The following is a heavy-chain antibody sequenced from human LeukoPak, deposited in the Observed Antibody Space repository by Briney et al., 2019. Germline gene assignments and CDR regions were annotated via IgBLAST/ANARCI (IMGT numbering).Heavy chain of an antibody. Sequence: SETLSLTCAVYGGSFSGYYWSWIRQPPGKGLEWIGEINHSGSTNYNPSLKSRVTISVDTSKNQFSLKLSSVTAADTAVYYCARWAPGYYDFWSGYSDYWGQGTLVTVSS. CDR2: INHSGST. D-gene: IGHD3-3*01. J-gene: IGHJ4*02. V-gene: IGHV4-34*01. CDR3: ARWAPGYYDFWSGYSDY. CDR1: GGSFSGYY.